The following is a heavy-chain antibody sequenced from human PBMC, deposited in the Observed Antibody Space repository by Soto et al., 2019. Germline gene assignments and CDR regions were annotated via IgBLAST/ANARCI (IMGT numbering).Heavy chain of an antibody. D-gene: IGHD3-10*01. CDR2: INTYNGNT. V-gene: IGHV1-18*01. CDR1: GYTFTNYG. CDR3: ARGVGSGTYYNQYNWFDP. Sequence: QVQLVQSGAEVKKPGASVKVSCKASGYTFTNYGISWVRQAPGQGLEWMGWINTYNGNTNHAQKLQGRVTMTTDTSTSTAYVELRSLSSDDTAVYYCARGVGSGTYYNQYNWFDPWGQGTLVTVSS. J-gene: IGHJ5*02.